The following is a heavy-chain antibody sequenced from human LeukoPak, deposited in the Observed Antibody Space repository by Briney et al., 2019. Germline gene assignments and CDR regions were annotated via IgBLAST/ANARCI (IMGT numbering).Heavy chain of an antibody. Sequence: ASVKVSCKASGYTFTSYYMHWVRQAPGQGLEWMGIINPSGGSTSYAQKFQGRVTMTRDMSTSTVYMELSSLRSEDTAVYYCASSHSSGSHFDYWGQGTLVTVSS. CDR3: ASSHSSGSHFDY. CDR1: GYTFTSYY. CDR2: INPSGGST. D-gene: IGHD3-22*01. V-gene: IGHV1-46*01. J-gene: IGHJ4*02.